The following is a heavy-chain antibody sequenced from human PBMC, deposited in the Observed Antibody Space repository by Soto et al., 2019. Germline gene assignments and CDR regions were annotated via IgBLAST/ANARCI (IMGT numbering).Heavy chain of an antibody. D-gene: IGHD6-19*01. Sequence: SETLSLTCTVSGGSISSGGYYWSWIRQHPGKGLEWIGYIYYSGSTYYNPSLKSRVTISVDTSKNQFSLKLSSVTAADTAVYYCARESPAVAHYYYYYGMDVWGQGTTVTVSS. CDR1: GGSISSGGYY. J-gene: IGHJ6*02. V-gene: IGHV4-31*03. CDR3: ARESPAVAHYYYYYGMDV. CDR2: IYYSGST.